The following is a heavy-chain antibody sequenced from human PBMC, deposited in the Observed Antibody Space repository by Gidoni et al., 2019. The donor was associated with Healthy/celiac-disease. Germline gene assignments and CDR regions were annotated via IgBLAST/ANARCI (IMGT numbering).Heavy chain of an antibody. CDR3: AHSPVVVIHFDY. CDR2: IYWNDDK. D-gene: IGHD3-22*01. V-gene: IGHV2-5*01. J-gene: IGHJ4*02. CDR1: GFSLSTSGVG. Sequence: QITLKESGPTLVKPTQTLTLTCTFSGFSLSTSGVGVGWIRQPPGKALEWLALIYWNDDKRSSPSLKSRLTITKDTSKNQVVLTMTNMDPVDTATYYCAHSPVVVIHFDYWGQGTLVTVSS.